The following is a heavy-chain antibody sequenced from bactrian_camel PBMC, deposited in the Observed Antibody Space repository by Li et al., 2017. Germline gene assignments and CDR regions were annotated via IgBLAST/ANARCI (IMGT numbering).Heavy chain of an antibody. CDR2: SHGGGGST. D-gene: IGHD3*01. V-gene: IGHV3S1*01. J-gene: IGHJ6*01. CDR3: ALPSDYCSASWRSADFGY. Sequence: HVQLVESGGGLVQPGGSLRLTCETSGLSPFPAYRLSWVRQGPGKGLEWVSHSHGGGGSTYYADSVKGRFTISRDNAKNTLYLELNSLKTEDTAMYYCALPSDYCSASWRSADFGYWGQGTQVTVS. CDR1: GLSPFPAYR.